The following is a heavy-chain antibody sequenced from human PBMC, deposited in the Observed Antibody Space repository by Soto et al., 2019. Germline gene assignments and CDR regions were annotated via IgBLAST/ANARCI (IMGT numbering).Heavy chain of an antibody. D-gene: IGHD2-2*01. CDR2: ISYDGSNK. J-gene: IGHJ4*02. Sequence: GGSLRLSCAASGFSFSSYGMHWLRQAAGKGLEWVAVISYDGSNKYYADSVRGRFTISRDNSKNTLYLQMNSLRPEDTAVFYCAKERMEQYQLLPFFDYWGQGTLVTVSS. CDR1: GFSFSSYG. CDR3: AKERMEQYQLLPFFDY. V-gene: IGHV3-30*18.